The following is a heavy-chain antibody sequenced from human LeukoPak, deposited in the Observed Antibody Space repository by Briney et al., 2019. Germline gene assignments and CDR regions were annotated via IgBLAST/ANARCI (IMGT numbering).Heavy chain of an antibody. CDR3: ARGPIWLYSGMDV. D-gene: IGHD3-9*01. J-gene: IGHJ6*02. V-gene: IGHV3-49*04. Sequence: PGRSLRLSCTGSGFTFGDHAMGWVRQAPGKGLEWVGFIRSKAYGATTDYAASVKGRFTISRDDSKSIAYLQMNSLMTEDTAVYYCARGPIWLYSGMDVWGQGTTVTVSS. CDR2: IRSKAYGATT. CDR1: GFTFGDHA.